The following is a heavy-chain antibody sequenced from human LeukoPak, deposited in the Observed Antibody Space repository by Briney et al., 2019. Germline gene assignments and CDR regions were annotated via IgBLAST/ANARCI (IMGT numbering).Heavy chain of an antibody. CDR3: AKGGKWDVTPFDY. V-gene: IGHV3-23*01. CDR2: ISGGGGST. CDR1: GFTFTSYS. D-gene: IGHD1-26*01. J-gene: IGHJ4*02. Sequence: GESLRLSCAASGFTFTSYSMNWVRQAPGKGLEWVSTISGGGGSTYYADSVKGRFTISRDNSKNTLYLQVNSLRTEDTAVYYCAKGGKWDVTPFDYWGQGTLVTVSS.